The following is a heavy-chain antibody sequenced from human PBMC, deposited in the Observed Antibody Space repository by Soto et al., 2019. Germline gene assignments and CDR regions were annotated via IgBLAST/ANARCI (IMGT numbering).Heavy chain of an antibody. CDR3: AAGEASSRNLAPYYLDF. V-gene: IGHV4-59*01. CDR2: IHYSGTT. Sequence: AETLSLTCTVSGGSMINYFWTWIRQAPGKGLEWIGYIHYSGTTSFFPSYNPSLRSRVTISEDTSKNQFSLKLLSVTTADTAVYFCAAGEASSRNLAPYYLDFWGQGTLVTVSS. CDR1: GGSMINYF. J-gene: IGHJ4*02. D-gene: IGHD6-13*01.